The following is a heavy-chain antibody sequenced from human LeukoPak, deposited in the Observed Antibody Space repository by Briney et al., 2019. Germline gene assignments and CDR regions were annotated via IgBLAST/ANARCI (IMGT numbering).Heavy chain of an antibody. J-gene: IGHJ5*02. V-gene: IGHV1-46*01. Sequence: ASVKVSCKASGYTFTSYYMHWVRQAPGQGLEWMGIINPSGGSTSYAQKFQGRVTMTRDMSTSTVYMELSSLRSEDTAVYYCARGVTIFGVVLSLGWFDPWGQGTLVTVSS. CDR2: INPSGGST. CDR1: GYTFTSYY. D-gene: IGHD3-3*01. CDR3: ARGVTIFGVVLSLGWFDP.